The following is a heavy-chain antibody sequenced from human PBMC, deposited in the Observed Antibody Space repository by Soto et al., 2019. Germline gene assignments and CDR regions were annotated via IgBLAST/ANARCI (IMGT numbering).Heavy chain of an antibody. J-gene: IGHJ4*02. Sequence: QVQLVQSGAEVKKPGASVKVSCKASGYTFTSYGISWVRQAPGQGLEWMGWISAYNGNTKTAQKLQGRVTMTTDTSTSTADMELRSLRSDDTAVYYCASDLAVGLVDYWGQGTLVTVSS. CDR2: ISAYNGNT. D-gene: IGHD6-19*01. CDR3: ASDLAVGLVDY. CDR1: GYTFTSYG. V-gene: IGHV1-18*01.